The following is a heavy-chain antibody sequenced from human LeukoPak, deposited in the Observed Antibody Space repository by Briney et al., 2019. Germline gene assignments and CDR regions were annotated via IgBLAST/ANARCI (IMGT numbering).Heavy chain of an antibody. D-gene: IGHD1-20*01. J-gene: IGHJ4*02. CDR1: GGTFSSYA. CDR3: ARGPYNWNDGRYFDY. CDR2: IIPIVGTA. Sequence: SVKVSCKASGGTFSSYAISWVRQAPGQGLEWMGGIIPIVGTANYAQKFQGRVTITTDESTSTAYMELSSLRSEDTAVYYCARGPYNWNDGRYFDYWGQGTLVTVSS. V-gene: IGHV1-69*05.